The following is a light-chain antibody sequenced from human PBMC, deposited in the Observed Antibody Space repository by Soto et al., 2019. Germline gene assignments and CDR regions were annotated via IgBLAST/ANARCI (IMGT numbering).Light chain of an antibody. CDR1: QSVNSD. V-gene: IGKV3-15*01. J-gene: IGKJ5*01. CDR2: GAS. Sequence: ETVMTQSPATVSVSPGARVTLSCRASQSVNSDLAWYQHKPGQAPRLLVYGASTRATDIPARFSGSGSGTEFTLTISSLQSEDFAVYYCQQYKDWPPLTFGQGTRLEIK. CDR3: QQYKDWPPLT.